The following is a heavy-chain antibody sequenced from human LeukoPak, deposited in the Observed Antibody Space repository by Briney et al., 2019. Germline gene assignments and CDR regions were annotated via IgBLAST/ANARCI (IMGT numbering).Heavy chain of an antibody. V-gene: IGHV3-23*01. CDR1: GFTFSSHA. D-gene: IGHD3-10*01. Sequence: GGSLRLSCAASGFTFSSHAMSWVRQALGKGLEWVSVISGSGGSTYYADSVKGRFTISRDKSKNTLYLQMNSLRTEETAVYYCAKGPAMVRGTFDPWGQGTLVTVSS. J-gene: IGHJ5*02. CDR3: AKGPAMVRGTFDP. CDR2: ISGSGGST.